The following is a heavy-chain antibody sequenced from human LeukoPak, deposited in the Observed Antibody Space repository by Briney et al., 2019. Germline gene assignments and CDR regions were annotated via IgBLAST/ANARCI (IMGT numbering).Heavy chain of an antibody. J-gene: IGHJ5*02. CDR1: GGSISSGGYY. CDR3: ARPVRLLCPEGKVNWFDP. D-gene: IGHD3-3*01. Sequence: SETLSLTCTVSGGSISSGGYYWSWIRLHPGEGLGWIGYIYYSGSNYYNPSRERRITISMDTSKNQFALTLRSVADAATAVYFCARPVRLLCPEGKVNWFDPGARGTRVTVPS. V-gene: IGHV4-31*03. CDR2: IYYSGSN.